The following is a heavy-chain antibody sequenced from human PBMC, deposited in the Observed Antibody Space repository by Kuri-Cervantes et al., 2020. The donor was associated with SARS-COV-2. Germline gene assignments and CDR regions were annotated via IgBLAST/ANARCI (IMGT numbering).Heavy chain of an antibody. D-gene: IGHD3-3*01. V-gene: IGHV3-7*01. J-gene: IGHJ4*02. CDR1: GFTFGDYA. CDR2: IKQDGSEE. Sequence: GESLKISCTASGFTFGDYAMSWVRQAPGKGLEWVANIKQDGSEEFYVDSVKGRFTVSRDNAKKSLFLHMNSLRAEDTAVYYCARASFDFWSGYYTGYFLDYWGQGTLVTVSS. CDR3: ARASFDFWSGYYTGYFLDY.